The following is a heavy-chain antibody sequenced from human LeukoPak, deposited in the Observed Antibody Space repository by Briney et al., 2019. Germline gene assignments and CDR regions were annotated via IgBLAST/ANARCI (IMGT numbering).Heavy chain of an antibody. Sequence: PSQTLSLTCAVSGGSISSGDNSWSWIRQPPGKGLEWIGYIYHGGTTYYNPSLKSRVTISVDRSKNQFSLKLSSVTAADSAVYYCARAPGYYGSGSPYLDYWGQGTLVTVSS. CDR3: ARAPGYYGSGSPYLDY. D-gene: IGHD3-10*01. V-gene: IGHV4-30-2*01. CDR1: GGSISSGDNS. J-gene: IGHJ4*02. CDR2: IYHGGTT.